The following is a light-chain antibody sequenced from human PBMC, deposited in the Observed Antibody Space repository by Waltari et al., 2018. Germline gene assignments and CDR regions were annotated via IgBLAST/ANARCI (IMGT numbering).Light chain of an antibody. J-gene: IGLJ2*01. CDR3: CSYAGSSIL. V-gene: IGLV2-23*02. CDR1: SSDVGGYNY. CDR2: NVT. Sequence: QSALTQPASVSGSPGQSITISCTGTSSDVGGYNYVSSYQQHPGKAPKLMIYNVTKRPSGVSNRFSGSKSGNTASLTITGLQAEDEADYYCCSYAGSSILFGGGTKLTVL.